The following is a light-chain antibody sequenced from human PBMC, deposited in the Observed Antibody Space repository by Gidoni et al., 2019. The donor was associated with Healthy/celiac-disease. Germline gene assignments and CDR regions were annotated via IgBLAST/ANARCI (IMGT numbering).Light chain of an antibody. J-gene: IGLJ1*01. CDR2: EVS. Sequence: SALTQPASVSRSPGQSITIFCTGTSRYVGSYNLVSWYQQHPGKAPKLMIYEVSKRPSGVSKRFSGSKSGNTASLTISGLQAEDEADYYCCSYAGSSTFYVFGTGTKVTVL. CDR1: SRYVGSYNL. V-gene: IGLV2-23*02. CDR3: CSYAGSSTFYV.